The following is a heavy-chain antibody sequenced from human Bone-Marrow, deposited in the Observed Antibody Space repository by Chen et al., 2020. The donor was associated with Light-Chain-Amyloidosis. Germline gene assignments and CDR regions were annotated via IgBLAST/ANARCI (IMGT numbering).Heavy chain of an antibody. V-gene: IGHV4-39*01. D-gene: IGHD4-17*01. J-gene: IGHJ4*02. Sequence: QLQLQESGPGLVKPSETLSLTCTVSGCSISSSSYYWGWIRQPPGKGLEWIGSIYYSGSTYYNPSLKSRVTISVDTSKNQFSLKLSSVTAADTAVYYCARRLETVTTPFDYWGQGTLVTVSS. CDR3: ARRLETVTTPFDY. CDR1: GCSISSSSYY. CDR2: IYYSGST.